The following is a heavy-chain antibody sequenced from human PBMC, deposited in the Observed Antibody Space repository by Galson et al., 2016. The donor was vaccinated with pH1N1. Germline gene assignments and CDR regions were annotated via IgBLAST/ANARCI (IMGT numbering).Heavy chain of an antibody. CDR1: GASISSRSYY. CDR2: IYYSGST. CDR3: AKVSNSGEFWSGYYIDD. D-gene: IGHD3-3*01. J-gene: IGHJ4*02. V-gene: IGHV4-39*07. Sequence: SETLSLTCTVSGASISSRSYYWAWIRQPPGKGLEWIGSIYYSGSTYYNPSLKSRVTISEDTSRNQFSLKLSSVTAADTAMYYCAKVSNSGEFWSGYYIDDWGQGTVVTVSS.